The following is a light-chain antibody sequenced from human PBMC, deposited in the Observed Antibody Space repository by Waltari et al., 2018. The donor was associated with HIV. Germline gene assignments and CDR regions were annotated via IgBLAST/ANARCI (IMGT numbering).Light chain of an antibody. CDR2: DAF. V-gene: IGKV1-33*01. Sequence: DIQMTQSPSSLSASVGDRVTIPCQGSQDILNFFNGYHQKPGQAPKLLIYDAFHLAPGVPSRFSGSGAATHFSLTISSLQPEDVATYYCQQYDALPLTFGGGTQV. CDR3: QQYDALPLT. J-gene: IGKJ4*01. CDR1: QDILNF.